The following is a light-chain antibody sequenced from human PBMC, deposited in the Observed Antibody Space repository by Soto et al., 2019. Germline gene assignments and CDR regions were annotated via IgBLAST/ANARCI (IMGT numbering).Light chain of an antibody. CDR3: QKYYSTPHT. CDR2: WAS. V-gene: IGKV4-1*01. Sequence: DIVMTQSPDSLAVSLGERATINCKSSQSVLYSSNNKNYLAWYQQKPGQPPKLLIYWASTRESGVPDRFSGSGSGTDFTLTISSLPAEDVAVYYCQKYYSTPHTFGGGTKVEIK. J-gene: IGKJ4*01. CDR1: QSVLYSSNNKNY.